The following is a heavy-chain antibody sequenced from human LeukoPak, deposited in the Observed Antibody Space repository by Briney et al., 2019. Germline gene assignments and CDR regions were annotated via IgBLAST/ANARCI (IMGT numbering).Heavy chain of an antibody. D-gene: IGHD1-7*01. Sequence: GGSLRLSCAASGFTFSSYSMSWVRQAPGKGLEWVSVLSGSGSDTYSADSVKGRFSISRDNSKSTLYLQMNSLRAEDTALYYCARDRIAGTSPKMDYWGQGTLVTVSS. CDR3: ARDRIAGTSPKMDY. V-gene: IGHV3-23*01. CDR1: GFTFSSYS. J-gene: IGHJ4*02. CDR2: LSGSGSDT.